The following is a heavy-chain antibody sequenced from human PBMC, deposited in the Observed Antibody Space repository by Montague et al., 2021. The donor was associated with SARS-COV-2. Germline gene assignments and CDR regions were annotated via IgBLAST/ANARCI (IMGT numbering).Heavy chain of an antibody. J-gene: IGHJ6*02. CDR1: SDSVSSGKYF. Sequence: SETLSLTCTVSSDSVSSGKYFWTWIRQPPGKGLEWIGYIFYTGSANYNPSLKSRVTISVDTSNNQFSLKLKSMSAADTAVYYCARDPSRQPLLYPIGDYYYGMDVWGQGTTVTVSS. CDR3: ARDPSRQPLLYPIGDYYYGMDV. V-gene: IGHV4-61*01. CDR2: IFYTGSA. D-gene: IGHD2-2*02.